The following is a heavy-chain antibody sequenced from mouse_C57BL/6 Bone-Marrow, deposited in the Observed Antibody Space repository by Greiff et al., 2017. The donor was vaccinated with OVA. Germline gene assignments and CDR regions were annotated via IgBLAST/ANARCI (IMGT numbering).Heavy chain of an antibody. J-gene: IGHJ3*01. V-gene: IGHV1-82*01. D-gene: IGHD2-4*01. Sequence: VKLQQSGPELVKPGASVKISCKASGYAFSSSWMNWVKQRPGKGLEWIGRIYPGDGDTNYNGKFKGKATLTADNSSSTAYLQLSSLTSEYSAVYFCAREGGNDDYDDGGAWFAYWGQGTLVTVSA. CDR2: IYPGDGDT. CDR1: GYAFSSSW. CDR3: AREGGNDDYDDGGAWFAY.